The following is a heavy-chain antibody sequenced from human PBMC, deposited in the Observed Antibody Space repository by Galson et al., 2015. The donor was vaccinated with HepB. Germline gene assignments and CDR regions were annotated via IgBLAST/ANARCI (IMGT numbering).Heavy chain of an antibody. V-gene: IGHV6-1*01. CDR1: GDSVSSNSVA. J-gene: IGHJ5*02. CDR2: TYYKSKWYN. Sequence: CAISGDSVSSNSVAWNWIRQSPSRGLEWLGRTYYKSKWYNDYASSMKTRITINPDTSKNQFSLQLNSVTPEDTAVYYCARGRWFDLWGQGILATVSS. CDR3: ARGRWFDL.